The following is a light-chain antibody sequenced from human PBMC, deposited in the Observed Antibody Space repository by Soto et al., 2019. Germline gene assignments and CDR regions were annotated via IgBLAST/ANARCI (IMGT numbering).Light chain of an antibody. J-gene: IGKJ2*01. V-gene: IGKV3-20*01. CDR1: QSVFSSH. CDR3: QGHVSPPPGYT. Sequence: EIVLTQSPSTLSLSPGERATLACRTSQSVFSSHLAWYHQKSGHAPRLLIYAVSRRATGTPDRFSGSGSGKDFTLAINRLEPEDFAVYYCQGHVSPPPGYTFGQGTKLEIK. CDR2: AVS.